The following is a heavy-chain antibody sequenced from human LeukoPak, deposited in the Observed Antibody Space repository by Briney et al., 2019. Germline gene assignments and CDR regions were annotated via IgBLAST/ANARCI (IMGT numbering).Heavy chain of an antibody. CDR1: GASISPDY. D-gene: IGHD1-26*01. Sequence: PSETLSLTCTVSGASISPDYWSWIRQPPGKGLEIIGYIYYTGGTNYNPSLKSRVTISVDTSKNQFSLKLISVTAADTAVYRCARLAKVESRSLAHYFDSWGQGALVTVSS. J-gene: IGHJ4*02. CDR2: IYYTGGT. V-gene: IGHV4-59*01. CDR3: ARLAKVESRSLAHYFDS.